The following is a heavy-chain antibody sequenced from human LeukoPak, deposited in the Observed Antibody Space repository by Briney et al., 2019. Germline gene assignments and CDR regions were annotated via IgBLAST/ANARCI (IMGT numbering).Heavy chain of an antibody. V-gene: IGHV1-58*01. CDR1: GFTFTSSA. J-gene: IGHJ4*02. CDR3: AARRTDSSSWFDY. Sequence: SVKVSCTASGFTFTSSAVQWVRQARGQRLEWIGWIVVGSGNTNYAQKFQERVTITRDMSTSTAYMELSSLRSEDTAVYYCAARRTDSSSWFDYWGQGTLVTVSS. D-gene: IGHD6-13*01. CDR2: IVVGSGNT.